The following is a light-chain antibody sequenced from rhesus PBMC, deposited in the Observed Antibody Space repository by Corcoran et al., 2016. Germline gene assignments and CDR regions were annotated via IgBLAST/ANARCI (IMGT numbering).Light chain of an antibody. V-gene: IGLV7-80*01. J-gene: IGLJ1*01. CDR2: DIN. CDR1: IGAVTSGHY. Sequence: QAVVTQEPSLTVSPGGTVTLTCASSIGAVTSGHYPHWFQQKPGQAPKTLIFDINNKLSWTPARFSGSLLGDKAALTLSGAQSEDEAYYYCWLSYNGIYIVGAGTRLTVL. CDR3: WLSYNGIYI.